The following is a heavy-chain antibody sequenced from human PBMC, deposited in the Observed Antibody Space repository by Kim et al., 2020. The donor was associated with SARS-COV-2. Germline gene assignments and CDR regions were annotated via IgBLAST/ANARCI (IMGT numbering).Heavy chain of an antibody. CDR3: AKLKAALRWTDDAFDI. Sequence: GGSLRLSCAASGFTFSSYGMHWVRQAPGKGLEWVAVISYDGSNKYYADSVKGRFTISRDNSKNTLYLQMNSLRAEDTAVYYCAKLKAALRWTDDAFDIWGQGTMVTVSS. CDR1: GFTFSSYG. CDR2: ISYDGSNK. D-gene: IGHD4-17*01. J-gene: IGHJ3*02. V-gene: IGHV3-30*18.